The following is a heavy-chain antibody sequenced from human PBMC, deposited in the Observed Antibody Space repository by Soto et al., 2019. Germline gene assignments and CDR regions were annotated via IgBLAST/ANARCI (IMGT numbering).Heavy chain of an antibody. J-gene: IGHJ4*02. Sequence: EVQLLVSGGGLVQPGGSLRLSCEASGFTFSSYAMTWVRQAPGKGLAWVSASGSGGRAFYSDSVKGRFTISRDNSRNTLYLQLHSPRVDDTAVYFCAKATGTTLYWGQGTLVTVSS. CDR3: AKATGTTLY. D-gene: IGHD1-1*01. V-gene: IGHV3-23*01. CDR1: GFTFSSYA. CDR2: SGSGGRA.